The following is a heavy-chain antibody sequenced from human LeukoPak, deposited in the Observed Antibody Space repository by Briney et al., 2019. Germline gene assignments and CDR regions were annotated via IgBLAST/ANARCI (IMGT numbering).Heavy chain of an antibody. V-gene: IGHV3-23*01. CDR2: LSISGDNT. CDR3: AKDRRSSSSWYVQPFGYYYYGMDV. Sequence: GGSLRLSCAASGFTLSSYAMSWVRQAPGKGLEWVSTLSISGDNTYYTDSVKGRFTISRDNSKNTLYLQMNSLRAEDTAVYYCAKDRRSSSSWYVQPFGYYYYGMDVWGQGTTVTVSS. CDR1: GFTLSSYA. D-gene: IGHD6-13*01. J-gene: IGHJ6*02.